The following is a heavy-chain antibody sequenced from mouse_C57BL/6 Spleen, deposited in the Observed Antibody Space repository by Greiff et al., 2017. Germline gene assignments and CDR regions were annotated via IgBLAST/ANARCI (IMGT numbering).Heavy chain of an antibody. CDR1: GFNITDYY. CDR3: ARYGNLYYFDY. V-gene: IGHV14-2*01. Sequence: EVKLMESGAELVKPGASVKLSCTASGFNITDYYIPWVKQRTEQGLEWIGRIYPGGGETKYAPKFQGKATLTADTSSNTAYLQLSSLTSEDTAVYYSARYGNLYYFDYWGQGTTLTVSS. D-gene: IGHD1-1*01. J-gene: IGHJ2*01. CDR2: IYPGGGET.